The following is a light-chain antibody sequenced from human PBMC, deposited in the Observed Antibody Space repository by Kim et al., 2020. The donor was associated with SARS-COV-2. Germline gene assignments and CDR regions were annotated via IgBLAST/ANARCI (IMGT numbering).Light chain of an antibody. Sequence: ALGQKVRITCQGDSLRSYYASWYQQKPGQAPVLVIYGKSNRPSGIPDRFSGSSSGNTASLTITGAQAEDEADYYCNSRDSSGHHLIFGGGTQLTVL. CDR2: GKS. J-gene: IGLJ2*01. CDR3: NSRDSSGHHLI. V-gene: IGLV3-19*01. CDR1: SLRSYY.